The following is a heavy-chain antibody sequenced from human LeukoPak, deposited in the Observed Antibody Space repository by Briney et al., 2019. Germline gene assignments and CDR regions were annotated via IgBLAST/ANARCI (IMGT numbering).Heavy chain of an antibody. D-gene: IGHD3-22*01. J-gene: IGHJ4*02. CDR2: MSGGGGST. CDR1: GFTFSSDA. V-gene: IGHV3-23*01. Sequence: GGSLRLSCAASGFTFSSDAMSWVRRAAGKGLEWVSAMSGGGGSTYSAASVKGRFTISRDNSKNTLYLQMNSLRAEDTAVYYCANNGYDSSGYYSSSFDYWGQGTLVTVSS. CDR3: ANNGYDSSGYYSSSFDY.